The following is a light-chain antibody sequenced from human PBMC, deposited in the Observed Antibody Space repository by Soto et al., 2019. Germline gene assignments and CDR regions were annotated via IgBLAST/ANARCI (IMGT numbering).Light chain of an antibody. CDR2: DAS. CDR3: LQYDSYSWT. J-gene: IGKJ1*01. CDR1: QSISDW. Sequence: DIQMTRPPSTLSASVGDRVTITCRASQSISDWLAWYQQKPGKAPNLLIFDASTLKGGIPSRFSGSGPGTEFTLTISSLQPDDFATYYCLQYDSYSWTFGQGTKVDIK. V-gene: IGKV1-5*01.